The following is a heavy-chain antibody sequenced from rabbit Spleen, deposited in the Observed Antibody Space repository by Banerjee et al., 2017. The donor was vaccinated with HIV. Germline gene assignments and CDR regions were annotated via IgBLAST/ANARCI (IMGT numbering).Heavy chain of an antibody. Sequence: QQQLEESGGGLVQPEGSLALTCTASGLSLSSNNWICWVRQAPGKGLEWIACIYTASSKTYYASWAKGRFTISKTSSTTVTLQMTSLTVADTATYFCARDTGSSFSSYGMDLWGPGTLVTVS. J-gene: IGHJ6*01. CDR1: GLSLSSNNW. CDR3: ARDTGSSFSSYGMDL. V-gene: IGHV1S45*01. CDR2: IYTASSKT. D-gene: IGHD8-1*01.